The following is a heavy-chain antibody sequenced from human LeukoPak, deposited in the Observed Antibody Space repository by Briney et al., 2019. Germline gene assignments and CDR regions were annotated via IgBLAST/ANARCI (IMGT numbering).Heavy chain of an antibody. CDR3: ARHVKLGTCFDY. J-gene: IGHJ4*02. Sequence: PSETLSLTCTVSGGSISGYYWSWIRQPPGKGLEWIGYIYYSGSTNYNPSLKSRVTISVDTSKNQFSLKLSSVTAADTAVYYCARHVKLGTCFDYWGQGTLVTVSS. CDR1: GGSISGYY. CDR2: IYYSGST. V-gene: IGHV4-59*08. D-gene: IGHD1-7*01.